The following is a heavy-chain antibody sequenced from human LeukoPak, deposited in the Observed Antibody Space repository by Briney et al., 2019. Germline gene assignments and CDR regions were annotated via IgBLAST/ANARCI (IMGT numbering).Heavy chain of an antibody. Sequence: GGSLRLSCAASGFTFSSYAMIWVRQAPGKGLEWVSAISGSGGSTYYADSVKGRFTISRDNSKNTLYLQMNSLRAEDTAVYYCAKCILTGYYKGYMDVWGKGTTVTISS. D-gene: IGHD3-9*01. J-gene: IGHJ6*03. V-gene: IGHV3-23*01. CDR1: GFTFSSYA. CDR2: ISGSGGST. CDR3: AKCILTGYYKGYMDV.